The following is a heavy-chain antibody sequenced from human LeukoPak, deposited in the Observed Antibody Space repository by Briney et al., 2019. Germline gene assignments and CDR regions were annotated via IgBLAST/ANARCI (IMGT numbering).Heavy chain of an antibody. CDR2: IYPGDSDT. Sequence: GESLRISCKGSGYSFTSYWIGWVRQMPGKGLEWMGIIYPGDSDTRYSPSFQGQVTISADKSISTAYLQWSSLKASDTAMYYCAIFPAYYYDSSGYYRIFDYWGQGTLVTVSS. D-gene: IGHD3-22*01. CDR3: AIFPAYYYDSSGYYRIFDY. V-gene: IGHV5-51*01. J-gene: IGHJ4*01. CDR1: GYSFTSYW.